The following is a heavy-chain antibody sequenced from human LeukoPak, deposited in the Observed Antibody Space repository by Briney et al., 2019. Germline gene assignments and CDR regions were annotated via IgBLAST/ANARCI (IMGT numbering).Heavy chain of an antibody. CDR1: GGTFSSYA. J-gene: IGHJ6*03. V-gene: IGHV1-69*05. CDR2: IIPIFGTA. Sequence: SVKVSCKASGGTFSSYAISWVRQAPGQGLEWMGGIIPIFGTANYAQKFQGRVTITTDESTSTAYMELSSLRSEDTAEYYCARSLYCSSTSCYLGYYYMDVWGKGTTVTVSS. D-gene: IGHD2-2*01. CDR3: ARSLYCSSTSCYLGYYYMDV.